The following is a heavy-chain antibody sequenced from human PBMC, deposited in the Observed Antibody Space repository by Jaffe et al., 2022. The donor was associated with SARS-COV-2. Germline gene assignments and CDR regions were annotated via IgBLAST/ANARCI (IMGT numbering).Heavy chain of an antibody. CDR2: IKQDGSEK. CDR3: ASSLGSGYDSDYYYGMDV. J-gene: IGHJ6*02. V-gene: IGHV3-7*01. D-gene: IGHD5-12*01. CDR1: GFTFSSYW. Sequence: EVQLVESGGGLVQPGGSLRLSCAASGFTFSSYWMSWVRQAPGKGLEWVANIKQDGSEKYYVDSVKGRFTISRDNAKNSLYLQMNSLRAEDTAVYYCASSLGSGYDSDYYYGMDVWGQGTTVTVSS.